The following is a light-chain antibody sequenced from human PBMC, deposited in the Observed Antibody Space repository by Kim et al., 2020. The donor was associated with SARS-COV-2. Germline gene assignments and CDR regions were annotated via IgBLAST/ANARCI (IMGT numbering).Light chain of an antibody. Sequence: GQSITISCTGTSGDVGGYNSVSWYQQHPGKAPKLMIYDVNNRPSGVSNRFSGSKSGNTASLTISGLQAEDEADYYCTSYTSSYTRVFGGGTKVTVL. CDR3: TSYTSSYTRV. J-gene: IGLJ3*02. CDR2: DVN. CDR1: SGDVGGYNS. V-gene: IGLV2-14*03.